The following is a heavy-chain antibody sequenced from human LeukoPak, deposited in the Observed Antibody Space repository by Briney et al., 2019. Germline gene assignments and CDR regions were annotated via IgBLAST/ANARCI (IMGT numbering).Heavy chain of an antibody. Sequence: GGSLRLSCAASGFTFSSYGMHWVRQAPGKGLEWVAVISYDGSNKYYADSVKGRFTISRDNSKNTLYLQMNSLRAEDTAVYYCARDRDCSSTSCYESNFDYWGQGTLVTVSS. V-gene: IGHV3-30*03. J-gene: IGHJ4*02. D-gene: IGHD2-2*01. CDR3: ARDRDCSSTSCYESNFDY. CDR2: ISYDGSNK. CDR1: GFTFSSYG.